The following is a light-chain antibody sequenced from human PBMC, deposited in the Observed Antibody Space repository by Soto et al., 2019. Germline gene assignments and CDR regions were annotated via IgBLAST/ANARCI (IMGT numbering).Light chain of an antibody. CDR1: QAIYSRS. CDR3: HQYGTSLGFT. V-gene: IGKV3-20*01. Sequence: IVLTQSPGTLSLSPGETGTLSCRASQAIYSRSLAWYQQKPGQAPRLLIYSASNRATDIPDRFSGSESGTDFTLTITRLEPEDFAVYYCHQYGTSLGFTFGPGTKVDFK. CDR2: SAS. J-gene: IGKJ3*01.